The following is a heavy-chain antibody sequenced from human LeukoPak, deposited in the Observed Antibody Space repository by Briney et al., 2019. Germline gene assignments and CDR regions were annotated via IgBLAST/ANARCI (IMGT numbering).Heavy chain of an antibody. Sequence: GGSLRLSCAASGFTFSSYGMHWVRQAPGKGLEWVAFIRYDGSQKYYADSVKGRFTISRDNSKNTLYLQMNSLRAEDTAVYYCAKGQQWLSLDPWGQGTLVTVSS. CDR1: GFTFSSYG. J-gene: IGHJ5*02. CDR2: IRYDGSQK. D-gene: IGHD6-19*01. V-gene: IGHV3-30*02. CDR3: AKGQQWLSLDP.